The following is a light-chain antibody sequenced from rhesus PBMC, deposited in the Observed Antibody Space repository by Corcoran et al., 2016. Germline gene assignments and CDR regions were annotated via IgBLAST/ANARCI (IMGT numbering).Light chain of an antibody. Sequence: DIQMTQSPSSLSASVGDRVTITCQASQGISSWLAWYQQKPGKVPTLLIYGASRLQRGVPSRFSGIGSGTDVTLTISSLQPEDFATYFCQQHNSYPRTFGQGTRVEI. J-gene: IGKJ1*01. V-gene: IGKV1-33*02. CDR2: GAS. CDR3: QQHNSYPRT. CDR1: QGISSW.